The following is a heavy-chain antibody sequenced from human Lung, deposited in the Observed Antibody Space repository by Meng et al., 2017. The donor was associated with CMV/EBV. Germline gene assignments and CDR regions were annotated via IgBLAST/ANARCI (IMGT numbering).Heavy chain of an antibody. CDR1: GFTFSSYE. CDR3: ARNGQYYDFWSGYYKISHYYYYYGMDV. V-gene: IGHV3-48*03. D-gene: IGHD3-3*01. J-gene: IGHJ6*02. CDR2: ISSSGSTI. Sequence: SLKISCAASGFTFSSYEMNWVRQAPGKGLEWVSYISSSGSTIYYADSVKGRFTISRDNAKNSLYLQMNSLRAEDTAVYYCARNGQYYDFWSGYYKISHYYYYYGMDVWGQGXTVTVYS.